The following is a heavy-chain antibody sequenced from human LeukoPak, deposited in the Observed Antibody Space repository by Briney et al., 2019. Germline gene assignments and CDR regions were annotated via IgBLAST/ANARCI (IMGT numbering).Heavy chain of an antibody. CDR1: GFTFSSYS. CDR2: ISSSSSYI. Sequence: GGSLRLSCAASGFTFSSYSMNWVRQAPGKGLEWVSSISSSSSYIYYADSVKGRFTISRDNAKNSLYPQMNSLRAEDTAVYYCARDLSYYDSSGEVDYWGQGTLVTVSS. J-gene: IGHJ4*02. CDR3: ARDLSYYDSSGEVDY. V-gene: IGHV3-21*01. D-gene: IGHD3-22*01.